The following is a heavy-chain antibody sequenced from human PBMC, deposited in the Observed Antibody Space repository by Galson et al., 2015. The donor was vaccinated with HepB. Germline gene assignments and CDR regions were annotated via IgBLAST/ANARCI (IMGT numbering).Heavy chain of an antibody. J-gene: IGHJ6*02. V-gene: IGHV1-46*01. D-gene: IGHD2-21*02. Sequence: SVKVSCKASGYTFTSYYMHWVRQAPGQGLEWMGIINPSGGSTSYAQKFQGRVTMTRDTSTSTVYMELSSLRSEDTAVYYCAREDVECGGDCYTYGMDVWGQGTTVTVSS. CDR3: AREDVECGGDCYTYGMDV. CDR1: GYTFTSYY. CDR2: INPSGGST.